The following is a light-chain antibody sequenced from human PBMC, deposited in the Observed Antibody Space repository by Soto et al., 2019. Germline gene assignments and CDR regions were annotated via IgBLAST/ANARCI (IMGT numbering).Light chain of an antibody. V-gene: IGKV3-11*01. CDR1: QSVSSY. CDR2: GAS. J-gene: IGKJ5*01. CDR3: QKRSNWPIT. Sequence: EIVLTQSPATLSLSPGERATLSCRASQSVSSYLAWYQQKPGQAPRLLIYGASTRATGIPDRFSGGGSGTEFTLTISPLEPEDFALYYCQKRSNWPITFGKGTRLK.